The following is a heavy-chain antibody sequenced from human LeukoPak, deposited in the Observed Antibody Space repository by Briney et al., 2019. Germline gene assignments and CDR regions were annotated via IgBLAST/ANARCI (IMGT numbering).Heavy chain of an antibody. V-gene: IGHV3-48*04. CDR1: GFTFSSYS. CDR3: AREGRAYSSSTLGY. Sequence: GGSLRLSCAASGFTFSSYSMNWVRQAPGKVLEWVSYISSSGSSIYYADSVKGRFTISRDNAKNSLYLQMNSLRAEDTAVYYCAREGRAYSSSTLGYWGQGTLVTVSS. J-gene: IGHJ4*02. CDR2: ISSSGSSI. D-gene: IGHD6-6*01.